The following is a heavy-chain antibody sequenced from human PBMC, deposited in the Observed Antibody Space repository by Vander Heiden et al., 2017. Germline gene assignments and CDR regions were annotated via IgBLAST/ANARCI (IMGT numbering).Heavy chain of an antibody. J-gene: IGHJ6*02. CDR3: ARGVNDSPYYYYGMDV. CDR2: ISSSGSTI. V-gene: IGHV3-11*01. Sequence: QVQLVESGGGLVKPGGSRRLSCAASGFTFSDYYMSWIRQAPGKGLEWVSYISSSGSTIYYADSVKGRFTISRDNAKNSLYLKMNSLRAEDTAVYYCARGVNDSPYYYYGMDVWGQGTTVTVSS. D-gene: IGHD1-1*01. CDR1: GFTFSDYY.